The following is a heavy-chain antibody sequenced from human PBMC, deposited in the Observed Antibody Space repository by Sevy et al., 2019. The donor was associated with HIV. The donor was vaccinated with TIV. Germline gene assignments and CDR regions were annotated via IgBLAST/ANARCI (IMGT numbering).Heavy chain of an antibody. Sequence: ASVKVSCKVSGYTLTELSMHWVRQAPGKGLEWMGGFDPEDGETIYAQKFQGRVTMTEDKSTDTAYMELSSLRSEDTAVYYCATLTYYYDSSGYYPGDYWGQGTLVTVSS. V-gene: IGHV1-24*01. CDR2: FDPEDGET. D-gene: IGHD3-22*01. CDR1: GYTLTELS. J-gene: IGHJ4*02. CDR3: ATLTYYYDSSGYYPGDY.